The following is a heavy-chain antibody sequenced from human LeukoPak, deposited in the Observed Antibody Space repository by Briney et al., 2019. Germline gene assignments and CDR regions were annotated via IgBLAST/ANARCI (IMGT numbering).Heavy chain of an antibody. Sequence: ASVKVSCKASGYTFTSYGISWVRQAPGQGLEWMGWISAYNGNTNYAQKLQGRVTMTTDTSTSTAYTELRSLRSDDTAVYYCARDLAAAAGIGMGSSYYYGMDVWGQGTTVTVSS. D-gene: IGHD6-13*01. V-gene: IGHV1-18*01. J-gene: IGHJ6*02. CDR2: ISAYNGNT. CDR1: GYTFTSYG. CDR3: ARDLAAAAGIGMGSSYYYGMDV.